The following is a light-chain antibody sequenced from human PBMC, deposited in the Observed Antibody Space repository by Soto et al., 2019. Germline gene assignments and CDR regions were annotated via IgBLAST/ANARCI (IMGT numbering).Light chain of an antibody. CDR3: QKYDSAPFT. V-gene: IGKV1-27*01. Sequence: DIQMTQSPSSLSASVGDRVTITCRASQGVGNYLAWYQQKPGKVPNVLIYGASTLQSEVPSRFSGSGFGTVFALTITSLQTEDVETYYCQKYDSAPFTFGPGTKVDIK. CDR2: GAS. CDR1: QGVGNY. J-gene: IGKJ3*01.